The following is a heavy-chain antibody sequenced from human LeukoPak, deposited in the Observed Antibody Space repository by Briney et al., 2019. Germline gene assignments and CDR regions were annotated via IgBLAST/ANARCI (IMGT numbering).Heavy chain of an antibody. Sequence: GGSLRLSCAASGFTFSSYAMSWVRQAPGKGLEWVSAISGSGGSTYYADSVKGRFTISRDNSKNTMYLQMTRLIAEDTAVYYCAPDVLRYFDWLPYAAFDIWGQGTMVTVSS. J-gene: IGHJ3*02. D-gene: IGHD3-9*01. CDR1: GFTFSSYA. V-gene: IGHV3-23*01. CDR3: APDVLRYFDWLPYAAFDI. CDR2: ISGSGGST.